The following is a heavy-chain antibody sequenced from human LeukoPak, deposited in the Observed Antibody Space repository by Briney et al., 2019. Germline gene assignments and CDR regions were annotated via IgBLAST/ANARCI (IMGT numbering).Heavy chain of an antibody. V-gene: IGHV4-59*01. D-gene: IGHD6-13*01. CDR1: GGSISSYY. CDR2: IYYSGST. CDR3: ARVYYSNSYDYWYFDL. J-gene: IGHJ2*01. Sequence: SETLSLTCTVSGGSISSYYWSWIRQPPGKGLEWIAYIYYSGSTNYYPSLKSRVTISVDTSKNQFSLKLSSVTAADTAVYYCARVYYSNSYDYWYFDLWGRGTLVTVSS.